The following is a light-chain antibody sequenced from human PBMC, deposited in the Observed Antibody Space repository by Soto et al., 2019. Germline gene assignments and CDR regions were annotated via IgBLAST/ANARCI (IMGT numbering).Light chain of an antibody. CDR1: SSDVGAYDY. CDR2: DVS. J-gene: IGLJ1*01. CDR3: SSYTRTFTLV. Sequence: QSALTQPASVSGSPGQPITISCTGTSSDVGAYDYVSWYQHHSGKAPKVIIYDVSNRPSGVSNRFSGSKSGNTASLTISGLQAEDEADYYCSSYTRTFTLVFGSGTKLPS. V-gene: IGLV2-14*03.